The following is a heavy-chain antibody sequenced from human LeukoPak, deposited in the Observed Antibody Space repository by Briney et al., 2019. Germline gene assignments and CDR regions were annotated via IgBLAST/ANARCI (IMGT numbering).Heavy chain of an antibody. Sequence: GGSLRLSCAASGFTFSSYAMSWVRQAPGKGLEWVSAISGSGGSTYYADSVKGRFTISRDNSKNTLYLQMNSLRAEDTAVYYCARTVLRFFEGWFDPWGQGTLVTVSS. V-gene: IGHV3-23*01. CDR2: ISGSGGST. CDR3: ARTVLRFFEGWFDP. CDR1: GFTFSSYA. D-gene: IGHD3-3*01. J-gene: IGHJ5*02.